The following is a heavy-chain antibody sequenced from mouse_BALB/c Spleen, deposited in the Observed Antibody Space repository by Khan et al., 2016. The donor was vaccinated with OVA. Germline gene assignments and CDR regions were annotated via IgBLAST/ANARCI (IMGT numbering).Heavy chain of an antibody. D-gene: IGHD1-1*01. CDR1: GYTFNSYW. Sequence: DLVKPGASVKLSCKASGYTFNSYWINWIKQRPGQGLEWIGRIAPGSGSSSYNEMFKGKATLTLDTSSSTAYIQLSSLSSEHSAVYFCARENDYGRTCYAMDYWGQGTSVTVSS. V-gene: IGHV1S41*01. CDR3: ARENDYGRTCYAMDY. J-gene: IGHJ4*01. CDR2: IAPGSGSS.